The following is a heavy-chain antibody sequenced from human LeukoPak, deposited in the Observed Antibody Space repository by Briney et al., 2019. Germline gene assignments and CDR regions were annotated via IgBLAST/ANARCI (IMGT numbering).Heavy chain of an antibody. CDR3: ARLEGGSSFPYFDY. J-gene: IGHJ4*02. V-gene: IGHV4-4*09. D-gene: IGHD6-6*01. CDR1: GGSISSYY. CDR2: IYTSGST. Sequence: SETLSLTCTVSGGSISSYYWSWIRQPPGKGPEWIGYIYTSGSTNYNPSLKSRVTISVDTSKNQFSLKLSSVTAADTAVYYCARLEGGSSFPYFDYWGQGTLVTVSS.